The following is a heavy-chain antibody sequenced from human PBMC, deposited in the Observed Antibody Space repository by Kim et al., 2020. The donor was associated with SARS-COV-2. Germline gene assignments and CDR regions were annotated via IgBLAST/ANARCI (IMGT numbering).Heavy chain of an antibody. D-gene: IGHD6-13*01. V-gene: IGHV3-23*01. J-gene: IGHJ6*02. Sequence: KGRFTISRDNSKNTLYLQMNSLRAEDTAVYYCAKDPSYSSSWYYYYGMDVWGQGTTVTVSS. CDR3: AKDPSYSSSWYYYYGMDV.